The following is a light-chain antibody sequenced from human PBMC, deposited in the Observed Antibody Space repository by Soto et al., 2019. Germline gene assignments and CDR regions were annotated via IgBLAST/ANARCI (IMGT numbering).Light chain of an antibody. CDR2: DGS. J-gene: IGKJ3*01. Sequence: EIVLTQSPATLSLSPGERATLSCRASQRVSGYLACYQQKPGQAPRLLLYDGSHRAAGLPSRFSGRGSGTDFTRTISCLEPEDFAVYYCQKRSNWLISFGPGTKVDIK. CDR3: QKRSNWLIS. V-gene: IGKV3-11*01. CDR1: QRVSGY.